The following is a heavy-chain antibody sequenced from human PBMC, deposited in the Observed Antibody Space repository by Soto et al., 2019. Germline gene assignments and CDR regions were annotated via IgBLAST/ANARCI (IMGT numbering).Heavy chain of an antibody. D-gene: IGHD5-18*01. CDR3: AGGTSGYSYGWVAGSYYYYGMDV. CDR1: GGSFSGYY. CDR2: INHSGST. V-gene: IGHV4-34*01. Sequence: LSLTCAVYGGSFSGYYWSWIRQPPGKGLEWIGEINHSGSTNYNPSLKSRVTISVDTSKNQFSLKLSSVTAADTAVYYCAGGTSGYSYGWVAGSYYYYGMDVWGQGTTVTVSS. J-gene: IGHJ6*02.